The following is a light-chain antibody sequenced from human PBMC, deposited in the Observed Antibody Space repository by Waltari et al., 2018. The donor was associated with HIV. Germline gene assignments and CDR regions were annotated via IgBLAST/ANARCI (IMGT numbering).Light chain of an antibody. CDR2: SNN. Sequence: QSVLTPPPSASGTPGQRVTISCSGSSSNIGSDPVNWYQQLPGPAPKLLINSNNQRPSGVPDRFSGSKSGTSASLAISGLQSEDEADYYCAAWDDSLNVVFGGGTKLTVL. J-gene: IGLJ2*01. V-gene: IGLV1-44*01. CDR3: AAWDDSLNVV. CDR1: SSNIGSDP.